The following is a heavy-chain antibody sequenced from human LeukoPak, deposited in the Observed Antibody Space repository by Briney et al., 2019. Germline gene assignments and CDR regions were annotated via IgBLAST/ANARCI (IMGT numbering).Heavy chain of an antibody. J-gene: IGHJ2*01. Sequence: PSETLSLTCTVSGGSISSGSYYWSWIRQPAGKGLEWIGRIYTSGSTNYNPSLKSRVTISVDTSKNQFSLKLSSVTAADTAVYYCARVRIAAAGTDWYFDLWGRGTLVTVSS. D-gene: IGHD6-13*01. CDR2: IYTSGST. CDR3: ARVRIAAAGTDWYFDL. V-gene: IGHV4-61*02. CDR1: GGSISSGSYY.